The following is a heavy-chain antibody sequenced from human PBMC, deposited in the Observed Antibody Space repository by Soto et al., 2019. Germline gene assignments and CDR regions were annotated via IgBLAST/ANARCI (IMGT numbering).Heavy chain of an antibody. CDR2: IHHSGST. Sequence: QVQLQESGPGLVKPSETLSLTCTVSGGSNNSYYWSWIRQSQGEGLEWIGYIHHSGSTNYNPSLKSRVTMSVDTSKNQFSLKLTSVTAADTAVYYCARERPYYGFDYWGQGTLVTVSS. D-gene: IGHD3-22*01. J-gene: IGHJ4*02. V-gene: IGHV4-59*01. CDR1: GGSNNSYY. CDR3: ARERPYYGFDY.